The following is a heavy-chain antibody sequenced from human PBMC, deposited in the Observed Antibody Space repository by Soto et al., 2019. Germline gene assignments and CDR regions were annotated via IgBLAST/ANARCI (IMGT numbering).Heavy chain of an antibody. V-gene: IGHV3-23*01. J-gene: IGHJ4*02. CDR2: ISGGGGSR. CDR1: GFTFSDYG. Sequence: LRLSCAASGFTFSDYGMSWVRQAPGKGLEGVSRISGGGGSRYYALSEKGRFTISRDNYNNALYLQMKRLRTEDMDLFSCPKYVRTRLTTDFDYWDQGTPVPASS. CDR3: PKYVRTRLTTDFDY. D-gene: IGHD4-4*01.